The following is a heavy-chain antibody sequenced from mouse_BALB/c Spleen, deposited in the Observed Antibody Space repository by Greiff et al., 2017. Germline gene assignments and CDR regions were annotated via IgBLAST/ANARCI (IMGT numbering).Heavy chain of an antibody. CDR2: ILPGSGST. Sequence: VQLQQSGAELMKPGASVKISCKATGYTFSSYWIEWVKQRPGHGLEWIGEILPGSGSTNYNEKFKGKATFTADTSSNTAYMQLSSLTSEDSAVYYCARMGATGTLFDYWGQGTTLTVSS. D-gene: IGHD4-1*01. J-gene: IGHJ2*01. CDR1: GYTFSSYW. V-gene: IGHV1-9*01. CDR3: ARMGATGTLFDY.